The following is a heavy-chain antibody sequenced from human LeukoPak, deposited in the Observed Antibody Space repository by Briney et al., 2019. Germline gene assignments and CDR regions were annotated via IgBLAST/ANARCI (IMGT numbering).Heavy chain of an antibody. Sequence: GGSLRLSCAASGFTFSSSAMSWVRQAPGKGLEWVANIKQDGSEKYYVDSVKGRFTISRDNAKNSLYLQMNSLRAEDTAVYYCARDRSYYYDSSGPYDDAFDIWGQGTMVTVSS. J-gene: IGHJ3*02. CDR3: ARDRSYYYDSSGPYDDAFDI. V-gene: IGHV3-7*01. CDR2: IKQDGSEK. D-gene: IGHD3-22*01. CDR1: GFTFSSSA.